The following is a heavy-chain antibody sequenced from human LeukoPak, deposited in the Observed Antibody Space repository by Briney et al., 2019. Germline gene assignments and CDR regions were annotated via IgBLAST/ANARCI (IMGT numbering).Heavy chain of an antibody. Sequence: PSETLSLTCTVSGGSISSYYWSWIRQPPGKGLEWIGSVYSSGSTYYNPSLRSQITISVDTSKNQFSLKLTSVAAADTAMYYCTRDMEYPGAGFDYWGQGIPVTVSS. CDR3: TRDMEYPGAGFDY. J-gene: IGHJ4*02. CDR1: GGSISSYY. D-gene: IGHD3-3*01. CDR2: VYSSGST. V-gene: IGHV4-39*07.